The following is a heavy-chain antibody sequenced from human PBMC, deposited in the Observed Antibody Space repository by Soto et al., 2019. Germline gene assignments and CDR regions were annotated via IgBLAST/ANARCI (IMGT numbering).Heavy chain of an antibody. CDR2: ISGTAGGP. J-gene: IGHJ3*02. CDR1: GFTFSTYA. D-gene: IGHD4-17*01. Sequence: EGQLLESGGGVVQPGGSLRLSCAASGFTFSTYAMSWVRQAPGKGLEWVSAIGGAISGTAGGPYYADSVKGRFTISRDNSMNALYLQMNSLRIEDTAIYYCAHPRGYGVFDAYDIWGQATMVTVSS. CDR3: AHPRGYGVFDAYDI. V-gene: IGHV3-23*01.